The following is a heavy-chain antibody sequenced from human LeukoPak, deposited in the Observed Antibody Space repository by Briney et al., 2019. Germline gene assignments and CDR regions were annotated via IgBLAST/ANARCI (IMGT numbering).Heavy chain of an antibody. D-gene: IGHD3-3*01. CDR2: NNPSGGST. J-gene: IGHJ4*02. Sequence: GASVKVSCKASGYTFTSYYMHWVRQAPGQGLEWMGINNPSGGSTSYAQKFQGRVTMTRDTSTSTVYMELSSLRSEDTAVYYCARDQVDYDFWSGYYDYWGQGTLVTVSS. CDR3: ARDQVDYDFWSGYYDY. V-gene: IGHV1-46*01. CDR1: GYTFTSYY.